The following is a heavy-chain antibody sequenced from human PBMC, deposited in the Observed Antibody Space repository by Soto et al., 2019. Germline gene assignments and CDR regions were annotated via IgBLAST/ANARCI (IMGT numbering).Heavy chain of an antibody. CDR1: GFTFSNYA. J-gene: IGHJ3*02. V-gene: IGHV3-23*01. CDR3: AKDSLSRNGILAPFDI. Sequence: EVQLLESGGGLVQPGGSLIISCAASGFTFSNYAMSWVRQAPGKGLEWVSVIGGAGCCTYYANSVKGRFTVSRVDSKNTLYLQMDSLRAEDTAVYYCAKDSLSRNGILAPFDIWGPGTRVTVSS. CDR2: IGGAGCCT. D-gene: IGHD3-3*02.